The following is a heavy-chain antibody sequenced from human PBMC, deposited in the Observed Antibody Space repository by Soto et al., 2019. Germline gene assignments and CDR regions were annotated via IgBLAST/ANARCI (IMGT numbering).Heavy chain of an antibody. Sequence: SLKISCKASGYIIKNYWIGWVRQMPGQGLEWMGIIFPDDSDTRYSPSFQGHVTISVDKSISTAYVQWSSLKASDSAIYYCLRGGVTSRTFDYWGQGTLVTVSS. J-gene: IGHJ4*02. D-gene: IGHD3-10*01. CDR1: GYIIKNYW. CDR2: IFPDDSDT. V-gene: IGHV5-51*01. CDR3: LRGGVTSRTFDY.